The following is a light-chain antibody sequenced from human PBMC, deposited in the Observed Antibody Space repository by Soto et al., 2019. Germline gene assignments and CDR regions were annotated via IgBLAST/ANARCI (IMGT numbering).Light chain of an antibody. CDR1: QSVSSSD. CDR3: QQYDT. Sequence: IVWTKSPGTLSLSPGERASLSCRASQSVSSSDLAWYQQKPGQAPRLLIYSASSRATGIPDRFSGSGSGTDFTLTISRLEPEDFAVYYCQQYDTFGQGTKLEIK. J-gene: IGKJ2*01. V-gene: IGKV3-20*01. CDR2: SAS.